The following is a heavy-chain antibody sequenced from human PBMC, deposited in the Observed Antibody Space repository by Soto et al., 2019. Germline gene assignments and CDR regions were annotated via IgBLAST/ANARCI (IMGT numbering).Heavy chain of an antibody. CDR1: GFTFSSYG. V-gene: IGHV3-30*18. Sequence: PGGSLRLSCAASGFTFSSYGMHWVRQAPGKGLEWVAVISYDGSNKYYADSVKGRFTISRDNSKNTLYLQMNSLRAEDTAVYYCAKGGSGYDYYGMDVWGQGTPVTVSS. J-gene: IGHJ6*02. D-gene: IGHD3-16*01. CDR3: AKGGSGYDYYGMDV. CDR2: ISYDGSNK.